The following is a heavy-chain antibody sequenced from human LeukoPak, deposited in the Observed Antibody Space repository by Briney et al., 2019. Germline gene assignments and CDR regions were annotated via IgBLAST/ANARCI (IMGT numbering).Heavy chain of an antibody. CDR3: AQTGGKDLGSSGWLNY. CDR2: IYWDDDK. D-gene: IGHD6-19*01. CDR1: GFSLSTSGVG. Sequence: SGPTLVKPTQTLTLTCTFSGFSLSTSGVGVGWIRQPPGKALEWLALIYWDDDKRYSPSLKSRLTITKDTAKNQVVLTMTNMDPVDTATYYCAQTGGKDLGSSGWLNYWGQGTLVTVSS. J-gene: IGHJ4*02. V-gene: IGHV2-5*02.